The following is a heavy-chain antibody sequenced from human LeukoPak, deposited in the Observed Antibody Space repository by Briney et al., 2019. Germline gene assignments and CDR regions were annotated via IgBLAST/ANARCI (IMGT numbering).Heavy chain of an antibody. CDR1: GFTFSNYA. CDR3: ARDPNGDYIGAFDF. Sequence: PGGSLRLSCAASGFTFSNYAMIWVRQAPGKGLEWVSAIVGDGGDRYADSVKGRFTVSRDNSKNTLYLQMSGLTAEDTAVYFCARDPNGDYIGAFDFRGQGTKVIVSS. J-gene: IGHJ3*01. D-gene: IGHD4-17*01. V-gene: IGHV3-23*01. CDR2: IVGDGGD.